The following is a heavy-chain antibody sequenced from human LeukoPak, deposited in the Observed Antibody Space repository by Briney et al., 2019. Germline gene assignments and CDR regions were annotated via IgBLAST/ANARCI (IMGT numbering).Heavy chain of an antibody. D-gene: IGHD2-15*01. CDR1: GFAFSSYW. J-gene: IGHJ4*02. V-gene: IGHV3-7*01. Sequence: GGSLRLSCAASGFAFSSYWMSWVRQAPGKGLEWVANIKQDGSEKYYVDSVKGRFTISRDNAKNSLYLQMNSLRAEDTAVYYCASVSYCSGGSCYAWRYFDYWGQGTLVTVSS. CDR2: IKQDGSEK. CDR3: ASVSYCSGGSCYAWRYFDY.